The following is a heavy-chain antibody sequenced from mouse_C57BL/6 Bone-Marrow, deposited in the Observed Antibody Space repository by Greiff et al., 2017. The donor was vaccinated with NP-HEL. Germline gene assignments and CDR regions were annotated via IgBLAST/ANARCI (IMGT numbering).Heavy chain of an antibody. V-gene: IGHV1-55*01. CDR3: ASYYGSSYRSWFAY. CDR2: IYPGSGST. D-gene: IGHD1-1*01. CDR1: GYTFTSYW. Sequence: VQLQQPGAELVKPGASVKMSCKASGYTFTSYWITWVKQRPGQGLEWIGDIYPGSGSTNYNEKFKSKATLTVDTSSSTAYMQLSSLTSEDSAGYYCASYYGSSYRSWFAYWGQGTLVTVSA. J-gene: IGHJ3*01.